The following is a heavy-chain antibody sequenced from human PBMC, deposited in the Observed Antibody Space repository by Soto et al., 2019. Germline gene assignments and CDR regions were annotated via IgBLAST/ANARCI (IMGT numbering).Heavy chain of an antibody. J-gene: IGHJ5*02. CDR3: ARSAANWFDP. CDR1: GGSISSNNYF. V-gene: IGHV4-39*01. Sequence: QLQLQESGPGLVKPSETLSLTCTVSGGSISSNNYFWGWIRQPPGKGLEWIGSIHYTGSTYYNPSLKSRVTLSVDTSKNQFSLKLTSVTATDTAVYSCARSAANWFDPWGQGTLVTVSS. CDR2: IHYTGST.